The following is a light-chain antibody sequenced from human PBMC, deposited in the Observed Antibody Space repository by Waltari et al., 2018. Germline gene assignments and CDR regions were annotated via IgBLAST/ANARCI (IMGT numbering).Light chain of an antibody. CDR3: CSYAGSIWV. V-gene: IGLV2-11*01. J-gene: IGLJ3*02. CDR2: DVT. Sequence: QSALTQPRSVSGSPGQSVPISCPGTRSHVGGYNHVSWYQPHPGKAPNLMIYDVTKRPSGFPDRFSGSKSGNTASLTISGLQAEDEADYYCCSYAGSIWVFGGGTKMTVL. CDR1: RSHVGGYNH.